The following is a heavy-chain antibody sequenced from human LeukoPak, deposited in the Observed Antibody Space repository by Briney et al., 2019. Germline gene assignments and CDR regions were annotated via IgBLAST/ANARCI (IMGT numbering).Heavy chain of an antibody. J-gene: IGHJ6*03. V-gene: IGHV3-66*02. CDR3: ARVKQLVNYCYYYMDV. D-gene: IGHD6-6*01. CDR1: GFTVSSNY. CDR2: IYSGGST. Sequence: GGSLRLSCAASGFTVSSNYMSWVRQAPGKGLEWVSVIYSGGSTYYADSVKGRFTISRDNSKNTLYLQMNSLRAEDTAVYYCARVKQLVNYCYYYMDVWGKGTTVTVSS.